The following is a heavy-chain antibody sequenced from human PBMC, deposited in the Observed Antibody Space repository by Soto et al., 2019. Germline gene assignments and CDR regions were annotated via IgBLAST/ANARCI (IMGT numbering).Heavy chain of an antibody. J-gene: IGHJ3*02. CDR1: GGSISSSSYY. CDR3: ARNTDILTGHAAFDI. CDR2: IYYSGST. V-gene: IGHV4-39*01. Sequence: SETLSLTCTVSGGSISSSSYYWGWIRQPPGKGLEWIGSIYYSGSTYYNPSLKSRVTISVDTSKNQFSLKLSSVTAADTAVYYCARNTDILTGHAAFDIWGQGTMVTVSS. D-gene: IGHD3-9*01.